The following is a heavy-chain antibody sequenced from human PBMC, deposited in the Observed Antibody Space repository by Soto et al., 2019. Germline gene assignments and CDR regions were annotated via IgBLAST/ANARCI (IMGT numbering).Heavy chain of an antibody. J-gene: IGHJ5*02. CDR1: GGYVIAYG. CDR3: ARDIQAGVTPYFAP. V-gene: IGHV4-59*02. CDR2: TPYTGNT. Sequence: SQILSLRCIVFGGYVIAYGWSWIRQFHGKGLEWIAYTPYTGNTNYNPSLQSRVTISLDTSKNQASLQFTSLTAEDPAVYYCARDIQAGVTPYFAPRGQGTLVTVSS. D-gene: IGHD2-15*01.